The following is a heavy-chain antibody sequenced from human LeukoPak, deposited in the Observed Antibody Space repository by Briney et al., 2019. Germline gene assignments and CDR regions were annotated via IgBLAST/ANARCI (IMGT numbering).Heavy chain of an antibody. V-gene: IGHV3-21*01. D-gene: IGHD5-18*01. CDR3: ARVGTPMVTIVAPYYMDV. J-gene: IGHJ6*03. CDR2: ISSSSSYI. CDR1: GFTFSSYS. Sequence: SGGSLRLSCVASGFTFSSYSMNWVRQAPGEGLEWVSSISSSSSYIYISDSVKGRFTISRDNAKKSLYLQMNSLRAEDTAVYYCARVGTPMVTIVAPYYMDVWGKGTTVTVSS.